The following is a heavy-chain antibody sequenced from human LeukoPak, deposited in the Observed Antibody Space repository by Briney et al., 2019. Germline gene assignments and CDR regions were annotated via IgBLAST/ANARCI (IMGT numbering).Heavy chain of an antibody. CDR2: INHSGTT. CDR1: GGSFIENY. V-gene: IGHV4-34*01. Sequence: SGTLSLTCVVSGGSFIENYWTWIRQSPGKGLEWIGEINHSGTTNYNPSLKSRVTIFVDTSKNEFSLKLTSVMAADTAIYYCARGFPEDIVGMSPVPDVFDIWGQGTLVTVSS. D-gene: IGHD2-15*01. J-gene: IGHJ3*02. CDR3: ARGFPEDIVGMSPVPDVFDI.